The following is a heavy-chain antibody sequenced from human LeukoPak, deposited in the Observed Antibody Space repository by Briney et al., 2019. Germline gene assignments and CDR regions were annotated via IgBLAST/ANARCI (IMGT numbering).Heavy chain of an antibody. D-gene: IGHD2-21*02. J-gene: IGHJ1*01. Sequence: PGGSLRLSCAASGFTFSSYSMNWVRQAPGKGLEWVAHINPDGRDTYYMDSVKGRFTISRDNAQNSMYLQMNSLRVEDTAVYYCTSWGDTTAEYFQRWGQGTLVTVSS. CDR3: TSWGDTTAEYFQR. CDR2: INPDGRDT. CDR1: GFTFSSYS. V-gene: IGHV3-7*01.